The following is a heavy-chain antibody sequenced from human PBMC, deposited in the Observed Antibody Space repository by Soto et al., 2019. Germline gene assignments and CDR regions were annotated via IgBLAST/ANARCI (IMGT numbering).Heavy chain of an antibody. CDR2: IIPIFGTA. J-gene: IGHJ4*02. CDR3: ARGELWYTNYYDSSGYWPHY. V-gene: IGHV1-69*06. D-gene: IGHD3-22*01. Sequence: GASVKVSCKASGVTFSSYAISWVRQAPGQGLEWMGGIIPIFGTANYAQKFQGRVTITADKSTSTAYMELSSLRSEDTAVYYCARGELWYTNYYDSSGYWPHYWGQGTLVTVSS. CDR1: GVTFSSYA.